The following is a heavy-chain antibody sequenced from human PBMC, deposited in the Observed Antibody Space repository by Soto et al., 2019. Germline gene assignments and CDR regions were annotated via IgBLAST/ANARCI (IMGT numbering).Heavy chain of an antibody. CDR3: ARALSGQPPGLHHDAFDI. D-gene: IGHD4-4*01. V-gene: IGHV1-69*13. Sequence: SVKVSCKASGGTFSSYAISWVRQAPGQGLEWMGGIIPIFGTANYAQKFQGRVTITADESTSTAYMELSSLRSEDTAVYYCARALSGQPPGLHHDAFDIWGQGKMVT. CDR2: IIPIFGTA. CDR1: GGTFSSYA. J-gene: IGHJ3*02.